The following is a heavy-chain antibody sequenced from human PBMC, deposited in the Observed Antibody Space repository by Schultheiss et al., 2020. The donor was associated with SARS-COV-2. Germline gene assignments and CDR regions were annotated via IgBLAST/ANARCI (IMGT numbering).Heavy chain of an antibody. J-gene: IGHJ4*02. CDR2: IYYSGST. V-gene: IGHV4-59*01. D-gene: IGHD4-11*01. CDR3: ARELQEAREDSYFDY. CDR1: GGSIRSYY. Sequence: SQTLSLTCTVSGGSIRSYYWSWIRQPPGKGLEWIGYIYYSGSTNYNPSLKSRVTISVDTSKNQFSLKLSSVTAADTAVYYCARELQEAREDSYFDYWGQGTLVTV.